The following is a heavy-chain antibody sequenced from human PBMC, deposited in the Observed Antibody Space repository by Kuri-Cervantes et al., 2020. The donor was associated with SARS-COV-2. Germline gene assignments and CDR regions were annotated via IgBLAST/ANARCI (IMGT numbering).Heavy chain of an antibody. CDR2: IYYSGST. Sequence: GSLRLSCAASGFTFSSYWMHWIRQPPGKGLEWIGYIYYSGSTNYNPSLKSRVTISVDTSKNQFSLKLSSVTAADTAVYYCARQAPLQQLALDYWGQGTLVTVSS. CDR1: GFTFSSYW. D-gene: IGHD6-13*01. CDR3: ARQAPLQQLALDY. V-gene: IGHV4-59*08. J-gene: IGHJ4*02.